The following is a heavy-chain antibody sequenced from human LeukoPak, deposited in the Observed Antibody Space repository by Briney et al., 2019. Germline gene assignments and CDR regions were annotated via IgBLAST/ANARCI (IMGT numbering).Heavy chain of an antibody. Sequence: SVKVSCKASGYTFTSYDISWVRQAPGQGLEWMGGIIPIFGTANYAQKFQGRVTITTDESTSTAYMEPSSLRSEGTAVYYCARDAGVDCSSTSCSEGYYYYYYMDVWGKGTTVTVSS. V-gene: IGHV1-69*05. CDR2: IIPIFGTA. CDR1: GYTFTSYD. J-gene: IGHJ6*03. CDR3: ARDAGVDCSSTSCSEGYYYYYYMDV. D-gene: IGHD2-2*01.